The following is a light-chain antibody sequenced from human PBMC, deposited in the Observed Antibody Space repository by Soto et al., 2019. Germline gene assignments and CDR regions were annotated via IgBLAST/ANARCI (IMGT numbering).Light chain of an antibody. Sequence: EIVLTQSPGTLSLSPGERATLSCRASQRVSSSYLAWYQQKPGQAPRLLIYGASSRATGIPDRFSGSGSGTDFTLNISRLEPEDFAVYYCQQYVSPSLTFGVGTKVEIK. CDR3: QQYVSPSLT. CDR1: QRVSSSY. CDR2: GAS. V-gene: IGKV3-20*01. J-gene: IGKJ4*01.